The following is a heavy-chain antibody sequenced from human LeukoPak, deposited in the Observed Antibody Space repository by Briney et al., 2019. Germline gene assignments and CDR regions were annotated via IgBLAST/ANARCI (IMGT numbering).Heavy chain of an antibody. Sequence: GGSLRLSCAASGFTFSSYAMSWVRQAPGKGLEWVANIKKDGSEKYYVDSVRGRFTISRDNAKNSLYLQMNSLRAEDTAVYYCAREMGWNYGDYWGQGTLVTVSS. CDR3: AREMGWNYGDY. J-gene: IGHJ4*02. CDR2: IKKDGSEK. V-gene: IGHV3-7*05. CDR1: GFTFSSYA. D-gene: IGHD1-7*01.